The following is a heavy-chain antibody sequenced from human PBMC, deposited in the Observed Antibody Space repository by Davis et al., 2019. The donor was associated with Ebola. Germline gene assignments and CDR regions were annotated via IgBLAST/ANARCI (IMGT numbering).Heavy chain of an antibody. V-gene: IGHV3-66*01. J-gene: IGHJ5*02. CDR2: IYSGGST. CDR1: GGSFSGYY. D-gene: IGHD6-13*01. Sequence: ETLSLTCAVYGGSFSGYYWSWVRQAPGKGLEWVSVIYSGGSTYYADSVKGRFTISRDNSKNTLYLQMNSLRAEDTAVYYCARDEQQLTYNWFDPWGQGTLVTVSS. CDR3: ARDEQQLTYNWFDP.